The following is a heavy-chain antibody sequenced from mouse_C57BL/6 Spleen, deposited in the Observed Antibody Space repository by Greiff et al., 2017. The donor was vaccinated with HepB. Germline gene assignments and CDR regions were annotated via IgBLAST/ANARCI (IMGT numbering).Heavy chain of an antibody. CDR1: GYTFTDYE. CDR2: IDPETGGT. Sequence: QVQLQQSGAELVRPGASVTLSCKASGYTFTDYEMHWVKQTPVHGLEWIGAIDPETGGTAYNQKFKGKAILTADKSSSTTYMELRSLTSEDSAVYYCTSLYYYGSSYDYWGQGTTLTVSS. D-gene: IGHD1-1*01. J-gene: IGHJ2*01. CDR3: TSLYYYGSSYDY. V-gene: IGHV1-15*01.